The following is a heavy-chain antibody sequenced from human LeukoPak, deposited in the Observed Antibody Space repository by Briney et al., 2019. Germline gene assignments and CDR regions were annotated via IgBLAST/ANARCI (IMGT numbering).Heavy chain of an antibody. Sequence: GGSLRLSCAASGFTFSSYNMNWVRQAPGKGLEWVSYISSSSRTIYYADSVKGRFTISRDNAKNSLYLQMNSLRAEDTAVYYCARESSGSYYNAYYGMDVWGQGTTVTVSS. CDR3: ARESSGSYYNAYYGMDV. J-gene: IGHJ6*02. CDR2: ISSSSRTI. D-gene: IGHD3-10*01. V-gene: IGHV3-48*01. CDR1: GFTFSSYN.